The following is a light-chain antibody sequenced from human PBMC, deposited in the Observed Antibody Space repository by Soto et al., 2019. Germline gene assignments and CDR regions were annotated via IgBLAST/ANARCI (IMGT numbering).Light chain of an antibody. CDR3: QKYNQWPWT. V-gene: IGKV3-15*01. CDR1: QSLGSN. J-gene: IGKJ1*01. Sequence: VVMTQSPATLSVSPGERAALSCRTSQSLGSNLAWYHHKPGQAPRLLLYEASIRATGIPARFSGDGSGTEFTLTISSLQSEDFGIYYCQKYNQWPWTFGPGTKVEI. CDR2: EAS.